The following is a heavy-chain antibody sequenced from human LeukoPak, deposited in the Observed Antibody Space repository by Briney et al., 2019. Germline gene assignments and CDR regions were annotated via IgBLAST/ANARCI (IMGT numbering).Heavy chain of an antibody. CDR2: INGDGSGT. Sequence: GGSLRLSCAASGFTFSSSWMHWVRQAPEKGLVWVSRINGDGSGTRYADSVKGRFTISRDNAKNTLYLQMNSLRAEDTAVYYCARGGDIAEVRNAMDVWGKGTTVTVSS. CDR3: ARGGDIAEVRNAMDV. CDR1: GFTFSSSW. J-gene: IGHJ6*04. D-gene: IGHD2-2*01. V-gene: IGHV3-74*01.